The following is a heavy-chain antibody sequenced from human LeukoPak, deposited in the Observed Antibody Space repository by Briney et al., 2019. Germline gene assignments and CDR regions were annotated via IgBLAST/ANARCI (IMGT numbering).Heavy chain of an antibody. CDR3: AKKSMVRGVMSFDY. CDR1: GGSFSSTSYY. Sequence: SETLSLTCPVSGGSFSSTSYYWGWIRQPPGKGLEWMANIYHTGSTYYNPSLKSRVTISVDTSANQFSLKLNSVTAADTAVYYCAKKSMVRGVMSFDYWGQGTLVTVSS. CDR2: IYHTGST. V-gene: IGHV4-39*01. D-gene: IGHD3-10*01. J-gene: IGHJ4*02.